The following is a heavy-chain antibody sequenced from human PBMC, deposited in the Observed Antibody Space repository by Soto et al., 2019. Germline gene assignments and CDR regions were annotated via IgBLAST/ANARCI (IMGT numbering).Heavy chain of an antibody. J-gene: IGHJ4*01. D-gene: IGHD5-12*01. CDR3: ARHLGSGYDPGDY. CDR1: GGPFNSYV. CDR2: IISIFGTP. Sequence: SVKVSCKASGGPFNSYVFNWVRQAPGQGLEWMGGIISIFGTPNYGQKFQGRVTITADESTSTGFMELSSLTSEDTAIYYCARHLGSGYDPGDYWG. V-gene: IGHV1-69*13.